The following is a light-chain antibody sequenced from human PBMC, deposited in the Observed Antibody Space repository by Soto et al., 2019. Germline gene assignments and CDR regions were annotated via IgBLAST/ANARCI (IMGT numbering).Light chain of an antibody. CDR2: EVS. V-gene: IGLV2-8*01. Sequence: QSALTQPPSASGSPGQSVTISCTGTSSDVGGYNYVSWYQQHPGKAPKLMIYEVSKRPSGVPDRFSGSKSGNTASLTVSGLQAEDEAAYYCSANAGSSTLFGGGTKVTVL. CDR1: SSDVGGYNY. CDR3: SANAGSSTL. J-gene: IGLJ2*01.